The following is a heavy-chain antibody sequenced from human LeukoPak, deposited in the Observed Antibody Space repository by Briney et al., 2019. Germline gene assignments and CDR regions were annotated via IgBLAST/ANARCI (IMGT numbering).Heavy chain of an antibody. CDR1: GFTFSSYW. CDR3: ASLGGVVITADDAFDI. D-gene: IGHD3-22*01. Sequence: PGGSLRLSCAASGFTFSSYWMHWVRQAPGKGLEWVSGISWNSGSIGYADSVKGRFTISRDNAKNSLYLQMNSLRAEDTALYYCASLGGVVITADDAFDIWGQGTMVTVSS. J-gene: IGHJ3*02. V-gene: IGHV3-9*01. CDR2: ISWNSGSI.